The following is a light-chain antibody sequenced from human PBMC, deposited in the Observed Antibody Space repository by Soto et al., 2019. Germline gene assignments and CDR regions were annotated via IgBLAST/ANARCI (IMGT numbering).Light chain of an antibody. Sequence: QLVLTQPPSASASLGASVTLTCTLSSGYSNYKVDWYQQRPGKGPRFVMRVGTGGIVGSKGDGIPDRFSVLGSGLNRYLTIKNIQEEDESDYHCGADNGSGSSFVYVVFGGGTKLTVL. CDR2: VGTGGIVG. CDR1: SGYSNYK. J-gene: IGLJ2*01. V-gene: IGLV9-49*01. CDR3: GADNGSGSSFVYVV.